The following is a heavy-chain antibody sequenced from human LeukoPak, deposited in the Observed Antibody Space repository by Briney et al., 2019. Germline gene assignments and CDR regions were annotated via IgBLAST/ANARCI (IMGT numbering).Heavy chain of an antibody. CDR3: ARGLHYYYYGMDV. CDR1: GFTFSSYT. V-gene: IGHV3-30-3*01. Sequence: PGRSLRLSCAASGFTFSSYTMHWVRQAPGKGLEWVAVISYDGSNKYYADSVKGRFTISRGNSKNTLYLQMNSLRAEDTAVYYCARGLHYYYYGMDVWGQGTTVTVSS. CDR2: ISYDGSNK. J-gene: IGHJ6*02. D-gene: IGHD3-10*01.